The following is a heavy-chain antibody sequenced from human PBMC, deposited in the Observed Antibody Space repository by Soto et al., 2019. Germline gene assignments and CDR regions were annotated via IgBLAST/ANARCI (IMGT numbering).Heavy chain of an antibody. D-gene: IGHD1-26*01. V-gene: IGHV1-3*01. CDR1: GYTFTSYA. CDR3: ARDRLPGWEY. CDR2: INAGNGNT. J-gene: IGHJ4*02. Sequence: NVSCQASGYTFTSYAMHWVRQAPGQSLEWMGWINAGNGNTKYSQKFQGRVTITRDTSASTAYMELSSLRSEDTAVYYCARDRLPGWEYWGQGTLVTVSS.